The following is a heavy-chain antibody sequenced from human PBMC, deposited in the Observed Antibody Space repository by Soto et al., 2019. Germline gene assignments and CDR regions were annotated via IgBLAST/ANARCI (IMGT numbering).Heavy chain of an antibody. V-gene: IGHV4-34*01. D-gene: IGHD4-17*01. J-gene: IGHJ4*02. CDR3: ASTPFTTTVTHFDY. Sequence: PSETLSLTCAVYGGSFSGYYWSWIRQPPGKGLEWIGEINHSGSTNYNPSLKSRVTISVDTSKNQFSLKLSSVTAADTAVYYCASTPFTTTVTHFDYWGQGTLVTVSS. CDR1: GGSFSGYY. CDR2: INHSGST.